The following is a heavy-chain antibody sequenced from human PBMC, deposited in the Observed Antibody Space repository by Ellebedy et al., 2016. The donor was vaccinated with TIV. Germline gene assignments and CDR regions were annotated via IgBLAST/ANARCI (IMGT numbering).Heavy chain of an antibody. CDR2: IYYSGNT. CDR3: ARHGGQGARYCALDY. J-gene: IGHJ4*01. D-gene: IGHD2-21*01. V-gene: IGHV4-31*03. Sequence: LRLSXTVSGGSISSGGYYWSWIRQHPGKGLEWIGYIYYSGNTNYNPSLKSRVTISVDTSKNQFSLKLSSVTAADTAMYYCARHGGQGARYCALDYWGPGTLVTVSS. CDR1: GGSISSGGYY.